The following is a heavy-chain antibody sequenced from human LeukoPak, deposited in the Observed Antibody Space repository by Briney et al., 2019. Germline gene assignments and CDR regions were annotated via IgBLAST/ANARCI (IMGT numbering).Heavy chain of an antibody. Sequence: SETLSLTCSVSGGSVSHSSYYWAWIRQSPGKGLEWIATIYYAGNTHYNPSLRSRATISMDMSKNHFSLKLSSVTAADTAVYYCARIGNNVGYYYYYFMDVWGKGTTVTVSS. V-gene: IGHV4-39*07. D-gene: IGHD2-8*01. J-gene: IGHJ6*03. CDR1: GGSVSHSSYY. CDR3: ARIGNNVGYYYYYFMDV. CDR2: IYYAGNT.